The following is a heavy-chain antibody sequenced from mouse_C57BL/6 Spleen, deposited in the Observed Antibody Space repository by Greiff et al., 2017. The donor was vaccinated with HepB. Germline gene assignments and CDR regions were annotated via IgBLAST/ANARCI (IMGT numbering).Heavy chain of an antibody. CDR3: ARVNWGFDY. Sequence: VQLKESGPELVKPGASVKIPCKASGYTFTDYNMDWVKQSHGKSLEWIGDINPNNGGTIYNQKFKGKATLTVDKSSSTAYMELRSLTSEDTAVYYCARVNWGFDYWGQGTTLTVSS. CDR2: INPNNGGT. V-gene: IGHV1-18*01. CDR1: GYTFTDYN. D-gene: IGHD4-1*01. J-gene: IGHJ2*01.